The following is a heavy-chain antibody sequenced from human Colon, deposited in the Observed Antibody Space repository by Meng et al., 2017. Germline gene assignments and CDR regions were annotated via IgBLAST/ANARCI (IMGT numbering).Heavy chain of an antibody. V-gene: IGHV1-69*13. D-gene: IGHD3-22*01. CDR2: ITPVFGAA. CDR3: ARVDYDSSGYFSSYFHCLDV. J-gene: IGHJ6*02. CDR1: GGTFSSYA. Sequence: SVKVSCKASGGTFSSYAISWVRQAPGQGLEWMGGITPVFGAAIYAPKFQGRVTITADESTSTAYMELSSLRSEDTAVYYCARVDYDSSGYFSSYFHCLDVWGHGTTVTVSS.